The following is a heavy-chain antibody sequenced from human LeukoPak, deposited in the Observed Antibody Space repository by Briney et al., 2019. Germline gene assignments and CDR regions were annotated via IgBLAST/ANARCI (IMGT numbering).Heavy chain of an antibody. CDR2: IRHDETK. J-gene: IGHJ5*02. D-gene: IGHD4-17*01. CDR3: AKFSYGDYVA. Sequence: GGSLRLSCVASGFSIGSHWMSWVRQAPGKGLEWVAFIRHDETKNYADSVKGRFTISRDNSKNTLSLQMNSLRADDSAVYFCAKFSYGDYVAWGQGTLVTVSS. CDR1: GFSIGSHW. V-gene: IGHV3-30*02.